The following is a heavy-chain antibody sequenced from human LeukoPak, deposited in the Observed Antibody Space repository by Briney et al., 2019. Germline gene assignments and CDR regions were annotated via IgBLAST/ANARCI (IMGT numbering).Heavy chain of an antibody. Sequence: GGSLRLSCAASGFTFSSYAMSWVRQAPGKGLEWVSAISGRGDRTYYADSVKGRFTISRDNSKNTLYLQMNSLRAEDTAVYFCAKRAPYYFDYWGQGTLVTVSS. J-gene: IGHJ4*02. CDR2: ISGRGDRT. CDR3: AKRAPYYFDY. CDR1: GFTFSSYA. V-gene: IGHV3-23*01.